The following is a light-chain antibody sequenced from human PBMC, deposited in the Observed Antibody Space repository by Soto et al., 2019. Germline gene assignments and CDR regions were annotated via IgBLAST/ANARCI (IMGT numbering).Light chain of an antibody. CDR1: QGIRHD. J-gene: IGKJ1*01. Sequence: IEMTQSPSSLSVSVGDRVTITCRASQGIRHDLGWYQQKPGKAPELLIYGASTLQGGVPSRFSGSGSGTDFTLTVSSLQPEDFATYYCQHYNSYSEAFGQGTKVDIK. V-gene: IGKV1-17*01. CDR3: QHYNSYSEA. CDR2: GAS.